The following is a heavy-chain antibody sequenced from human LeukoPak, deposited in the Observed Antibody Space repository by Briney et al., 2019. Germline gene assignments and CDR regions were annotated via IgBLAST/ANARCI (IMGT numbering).Heavy chain of an antibody. J-gene: IGHJ4*02. CDR3: ARRRGYSYGRNNYYFDY. CDR1: GFNFSNYW. D-gene: IGHD5-18*01. Sequence: QTGGSLRLSCAASGFNFSNYWMSWVRQTPGKGLEWVANINRDGSEKYYVDSVEDQFTISRDNAKNSLFLQMNSLRVEDTAVYYCARRRGYSYGRNNYYFDYWGQGTLVTVSS. V-gene: IGHV3-7*03. CDR2: INRDGSEK.